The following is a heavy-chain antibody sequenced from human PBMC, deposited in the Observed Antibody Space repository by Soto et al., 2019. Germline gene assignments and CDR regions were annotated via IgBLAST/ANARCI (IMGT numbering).Heavy chain of an antibody. D-gene: IGHD3-10*01. CDR2: INWNGGST. CDR1: GFTFDDYG. Sequence: GGSLRLSCAASGFTFDDYGMSWVRQAPGKGLEWVSGINWNGGSTGYADSVKGRFTISRDNAKNSLYLQMNSLRAEDTALYHCARTYYYGSGSYAGLWGFDPWGQGTLVTVSS. CDR3: ARTYYYGSGSYAGLWGFDP. J-gene: IGHJ5*02. V-gene: IGHV3-20*01.